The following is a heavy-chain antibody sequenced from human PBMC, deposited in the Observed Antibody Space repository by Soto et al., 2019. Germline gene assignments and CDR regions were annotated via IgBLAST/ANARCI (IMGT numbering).Heavy chain of an antibody. CDR1: GYTFTSYA. J-gene: IGHJ4*02. Sequence: QVQLVQSGAEVKKPGASVKVSCKASGYTFTSYAMHWVRQAPGQRLEWMGWINAGNGTTNYSQKLQGRVTITKDTVAITVYMALSSASSEHTTVNYYARDRYYGSGSYYVHLGYWGQGTLVTVSS. CDR2: INAGNGTT. V-gene: IGHV1-3*01. D-gene: IGHD3-10*01. CDR3: ARDRYYGSGSYYVHLGY.